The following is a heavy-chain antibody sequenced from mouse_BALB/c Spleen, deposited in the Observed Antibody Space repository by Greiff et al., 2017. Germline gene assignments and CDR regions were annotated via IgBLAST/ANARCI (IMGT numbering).Heavy chain of an antibody. V-gene: IGHV5-12-1*01. Sequence: EVKLMESGGGLVKPGGSLKLSCAASGFAFSSYDMSWVRQTPEKRLEWVAYISSGGGSTYYPDTVKGRFTISRDNAKNTLYLQMSSLKSEDTAMYYCARQRGRGFFDYWGQGTTLTVSS. CDR3: ARQRGRGFFDY. CDR2: ISSGGGST. J-gene: IGHJ2*01. D-gene: IGHD1-1*01. CDR1: GFAFSSYD.